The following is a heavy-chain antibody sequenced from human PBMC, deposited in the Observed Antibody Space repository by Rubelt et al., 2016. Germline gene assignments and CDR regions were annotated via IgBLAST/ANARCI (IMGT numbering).Heavy chain of an antibody. Sequence: VQLVESGVVLVKPGGSLRLSCAASGFTFSSYGMHWVRQAPGQGLAWVAVIWYDGSHTYYADSVKGRFTISRDNSKNTLDLKMNSLRAEDTAVYYCARDGSTDFWSVLYYYYYMDVWGKGTTVTVSS. CDR1: GFTFSSYG. V-gene: IGHV3-33*01. CDR3: ARDGSTDFWSVLYYYYYMDV. CDR2: IWYDGSHT. D-gene: IGHD3-3*01. J-gene: IGHJ6*03.